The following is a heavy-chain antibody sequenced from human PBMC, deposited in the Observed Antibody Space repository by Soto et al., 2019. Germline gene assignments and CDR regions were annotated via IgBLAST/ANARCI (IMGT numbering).Heavy chain of an antibody. CDR2: IYYSGST. CDR3: ARQGLLWFGELNDY. V-gene: IGHV4-39*01. D-gene: IGHD3-10*01. Sequence: QLQLQESGPGLVKPSETLSLTCTVSGGSISSSSYYWGWIRQPPGKGLEWIGSIYYSGSTYYNPSLKSRVTISVDTSKNQSSLKLSSVTAADTAVYYCARQGLLWFGELNDYWGQGTLVTVSS. J-gene: IGHJ4*02. CDR1: GGSISSSSYY.